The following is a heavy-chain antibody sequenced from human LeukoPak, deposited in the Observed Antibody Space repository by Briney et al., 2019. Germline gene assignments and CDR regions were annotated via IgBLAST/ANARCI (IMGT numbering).Heavy chain of an antibody. V-gene: IGHV1-46*01. CDR3: ARDVSGYNWNYAIGDAFDI. CDR1: GYTFTSYY. J-gene: IGHJ3*02. CDR2: INPSGGST. Sequence: ASVKVSCKASGYTFTSYYMHWVRQAPGQGLEWMGIINPSGGSTSYAQKFQGRVTMTRDTPTSTVYMELSSLRSEDTAVYYCARDVSGYNWNYAIGDAFDIWGQGTMVTVSS. D-gene: IGHD1-7*01.